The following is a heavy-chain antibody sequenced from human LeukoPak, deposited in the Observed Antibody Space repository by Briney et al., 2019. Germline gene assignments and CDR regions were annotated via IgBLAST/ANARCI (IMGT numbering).Heavy chain of an antibody. CDR1: GYTFTGYY. CDR3: ASLARVVPAAMAAPAGYNWFDP. Sequence: VASVKVSCKASGYTFTGYYMHWVRQAPGQGLEWMGWINPNSGGTNYAQKFQGRVTMTRDTSISTAYMELSRLRSDDTAVYYCASLARVVPAAMAAPAGYNWFDPWGQGTLVTVSS. CDR2: INPNSGGT. J-gene: IGHJ5*02. V-gene: IGHV1-2*02. D-gene: IGHD2-2*01.